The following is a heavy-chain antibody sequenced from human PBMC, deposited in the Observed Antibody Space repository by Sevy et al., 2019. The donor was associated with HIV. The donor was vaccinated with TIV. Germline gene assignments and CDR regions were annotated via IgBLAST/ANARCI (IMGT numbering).Heavy chain of an antibody. CDR2: IYTCGSS. Sequence: SETLSLTCTVSGGSISSGTYYWNWIRQPAGKGLEWIGRIYTCGSSDYSPSLKSRVTMSIDTSKNQFSLKLSSLTAADTAVYYCARATPGVTSTSGAFDPWGQGTLVTVSS. CDR1: GGSISSGTYY. D-gene: IGHD7-27*01. J-gene: IGHJ5*02. CDR3: ARATPGVTSTSGAFDP. V-gene: IGHV4-61*02.